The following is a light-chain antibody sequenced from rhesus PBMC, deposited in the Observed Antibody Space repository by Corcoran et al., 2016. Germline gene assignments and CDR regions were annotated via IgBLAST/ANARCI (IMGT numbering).Light chain of an antibody. J-gene: IGKJ1*01. Sequence: ASAGDRVTITCRASQGISTYLNWYQQKPGKAPKRLIYAASSLKSGVPSRFSGSGSGTEFTLTISSLQPEDFATYYCLQYNSNPWTFGQGTKVEIK. CDR3: LQYNSNPWT. V-gene: IGKV1-43*01. CDR1: QGISTY. CDR2: AAS.